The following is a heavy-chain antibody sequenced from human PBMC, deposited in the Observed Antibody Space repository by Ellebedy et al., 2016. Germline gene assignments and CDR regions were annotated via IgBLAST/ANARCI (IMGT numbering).Heavy chain of an antibody. CDR2: IRSKAYGGTT. Sequence: GGSLRLXXTASGFTFGDYAMSWFRQAPGKGLEWVGFIRSKAYGGTTEYAASVKGRFTISRDDSKSIAYLQMNSLKTEDTAVYYCTRGLGAGDYLDYFDYWGQGTLVTVSS. CDR1: GFTFGDYA. V-gene: IGHV3-49*03. D-gene: IGHD4-17*01. J-gene: IGHJ4*02. CDR3: TRGLGAGDYLDYFDY.